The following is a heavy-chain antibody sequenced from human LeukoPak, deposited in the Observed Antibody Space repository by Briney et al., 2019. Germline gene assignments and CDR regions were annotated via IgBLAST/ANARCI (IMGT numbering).Heavy chain of an antibody. CDR2: IYYSGST. V-gene: IGHV4-31*03. CDR3: AREGNGGADLSWFDP. D-gene: IGHD1-1*01. J-gene: IGHJ5*02. CDR1: GGSISSGGYY. Sequence: PSETLSLTCTVSGGSISSGGYYWSWIRQLPGKGLEWIGYIYYSGSTYYNPSLKSRVTISVDTSKNQFSLKLSSVTAADTAVYYCAREGNGGADLSWFDPWGQGTLVTVSS.